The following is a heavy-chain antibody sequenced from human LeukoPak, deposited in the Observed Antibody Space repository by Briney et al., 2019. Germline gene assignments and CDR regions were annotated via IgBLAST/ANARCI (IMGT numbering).Heavy chain of an antibody. J-gene: IGHJ4*02. CDR1: GYTFTSYY. V-gene: IGHV1-46*01. D-gene: IGHD5-18*01. CDR2: VNPVGGST. Sequence: GASVKVSCKASGYTFTSYYIHWVRQAPGQGLELMGIVNPVGGSTTYAQKFQGRVTMTRDTSTSTVYMELSSLRSEDTAVFYCARDLEYRYVSPFDYWGQGTLVTVSS. CDR3: ARDLEYRYVSPFDY.